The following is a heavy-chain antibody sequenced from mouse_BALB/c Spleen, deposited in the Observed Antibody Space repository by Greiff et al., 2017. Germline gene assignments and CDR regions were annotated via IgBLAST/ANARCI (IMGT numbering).Heavy chain of an antibody. V-gene: IGHV3-2*02. J-gene: IGHJ1*01. CDR2: ISYSGST. D-gene: IGHD2-3*01. Sequence: EVKLVESGPGLVKPSQSLSLTCTVTGYSITSDYAWNWIRQFPGNKLEWMGYISYSGSTSYNPSLKSRISITRDTSKNQFFLQLNSVTTEDTATYYCAGRWDWYFDVWGAGTTVTVSS. CDR3: AGRWDWYFDV. CDR1: GYSITSDYA.